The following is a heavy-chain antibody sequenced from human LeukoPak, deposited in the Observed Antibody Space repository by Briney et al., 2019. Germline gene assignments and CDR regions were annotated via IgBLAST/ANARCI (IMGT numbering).Heavy chain of an antibody. D-gene: IGHD6-6*01. V-gene: IGHV4-59*01. CDR1: GGSISSYY. J-gene: IGHJ4*02. CDR2: IYYSGST. CDR3: ASSPKASIAAKPLVY. Sequence: SETLSLTCTVSGGSISSYYWSWIRQPPGKGLEWIGYIYYSGSTNYNPSLKSRVTISVDTSKSQFSLKLSSVTAADTAVYYCASSPKASIAAKPLVYWGQGTLVTVSS.